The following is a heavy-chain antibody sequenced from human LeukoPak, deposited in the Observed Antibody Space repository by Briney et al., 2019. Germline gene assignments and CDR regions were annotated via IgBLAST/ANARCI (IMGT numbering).Heavy chain of an antibody. V-gene: IGHV4-4*07. CDR2: IYTSGST. CDR3: ARSKADYHYYGMDV. CDR1: GGSISSYY. Sequence: KPSETLSLTCTVSGGSISSYYWSWIRQPAGKGLEWIGRIYTSGSTNYNPSLKSRVTMSVDTSKNQFSLKLSSVTAADTAVYYCARSKADYHYYGMDVWGQGTTVTVSS. J-gene: IGHJ6*02. D-gene: IGHD4-11*01.